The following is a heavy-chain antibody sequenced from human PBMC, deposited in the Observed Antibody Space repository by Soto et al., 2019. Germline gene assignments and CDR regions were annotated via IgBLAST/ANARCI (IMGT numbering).Heavy chain of an antibody. CDR3: AHKDPAADLTFDS. J-gene: IGHJ4*02. CDR1: GFSLTTSGVG. CDR2: IYWNDDQ. V-gene: IGHV2-5*01. D-gene: IGHD6-13*01. Sequence: QITLKESGPTLVKPTQTLTLTCTFSGFSLTTSGVGVGWIRQPPGKALEWLALIYWNDDQYYIPSLKTRLTITKDTARNQVVLTMTNMDPGDTATYYCAHKDPAADLTFDSWGQGSLLTVSS.